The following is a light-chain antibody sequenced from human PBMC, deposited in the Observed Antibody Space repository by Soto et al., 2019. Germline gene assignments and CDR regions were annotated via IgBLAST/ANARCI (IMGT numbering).Light chain of an antibody. Sequence: DVVMTQSPLSLPVTLGQPASISCRSSQSLVYRDGNTYLNWFQQRPGQSPRRLIYKVSNWDSGVQDRCSGSGSGTDFTLKISRVEAEDVGVYYCMQCTLPWTFGQGTKVEIK. CDR3: MQCTLPWT. J-gene: IGKJ1*01. CDR2: KVS. V-gene: IGKV2D-30*01. CDR1: QSLVYRDGNTY.